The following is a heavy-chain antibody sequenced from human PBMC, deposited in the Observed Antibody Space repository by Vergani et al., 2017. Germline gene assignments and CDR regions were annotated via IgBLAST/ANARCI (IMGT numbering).Heavy chain of an antibody. CDR2: IKQDGSEK. CDR3: ARDSATPNYGDYDWFDP. CDR1: GFTFSSDW. J-gene: IGHJ5*02. D-gene: IGHD4-17*01. Sequence: EVQLVESGGGLVQPGGSLRLSCAASGFTFSSDWMSWVRQAPGKGLEWVANIKQDGSEKYYVDSVKGRFTISRDNAKNSLYLQMNSLRAEDTAVYYCARDSATPNYGDYDWFDPWGQGTLVTVSS. V-gene: IGHV3-7*01.